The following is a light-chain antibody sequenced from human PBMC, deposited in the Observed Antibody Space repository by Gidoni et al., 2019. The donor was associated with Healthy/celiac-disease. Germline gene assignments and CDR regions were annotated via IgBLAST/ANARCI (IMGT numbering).Light chain of an antibody. CDR1: QSISSY. CDR3: QQSYSTPMYT. J-gene: IGKJ2*01. Sequence: DIQMTQSPSSLSASVGDRVTITCRASQSISSYLNWYQQKPGKAPKILIYAASSVQSGVPSRFSGSGSGTDFTLTISSLQPEDFATYYCQQSYSTPMYTFGQGTKLEIK. V-gene: IGKV1-39*01. CDR2: AAS.